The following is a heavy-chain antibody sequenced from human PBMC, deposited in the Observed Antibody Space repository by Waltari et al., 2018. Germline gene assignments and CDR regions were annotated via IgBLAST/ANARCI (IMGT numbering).Heavy chain of an antibody. CDR2: INSDGSDT. D-gene: IGHD3-3*01. CDR3: VRNMDDSPGGP. CDR1: GFTFNTFW. J-gene: IGHJ5*02. Sequence: DVQLVESGGGLVQPGESLRLSCAASGFTFNTFWMHWVREVPGKGLVWVSRINSDGSDTAYADSVKGRFIIPRDNAKNTVSLQMNRLRAEDTGIYYCVRNMDDSPGGPWGQGTLVTVSS. V-gene: IGHV3-74*01.